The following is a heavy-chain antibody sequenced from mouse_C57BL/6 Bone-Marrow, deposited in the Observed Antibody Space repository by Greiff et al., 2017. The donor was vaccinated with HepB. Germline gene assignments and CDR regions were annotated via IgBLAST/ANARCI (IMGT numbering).Heavy chain of an antibody. CDR1: GYAFSSSW. CDR3: AREGLRRGSPY. J-gene: IGHJ3*01. D-gene: IGHD2-4*01. V-gene: IGHV1-82*01. Sequence: VKLQESGPELVKPGASVKISCKASGYAFSSSWMNWVKQRPGKGLEWIGRIYPGDGDTNYNGKFKGKATLTADKSSSTAYMQLSSLTSEDSAVYFCAREGLRRGSPYWGQGTLVTVSA. CDR2: IYPGDGDT.